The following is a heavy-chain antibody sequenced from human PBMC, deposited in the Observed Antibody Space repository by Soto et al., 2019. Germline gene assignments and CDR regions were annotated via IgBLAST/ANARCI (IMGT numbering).Heavy chain of an antibody. Sequence: QVQLVESGGGVVQPGRSLRLSCAASGFTFSSYAMHWVRQAPDKGLEWVAVISYDGSNKYYADSVKGRFTISRDNSKNTLYLQMNSLRAEDTAVYYCARAYYYDSSGYYSLGYWGQGTLVTVSS. J-gene: IGHJ4*02. V-gene: IGHV3-30-3*01. CDR2: ISYDGSNK. D-gene: IGHD3-22*01. CDR3: ARAYYYDSSGYYSLGY. CDR1: GFTFSSYA.